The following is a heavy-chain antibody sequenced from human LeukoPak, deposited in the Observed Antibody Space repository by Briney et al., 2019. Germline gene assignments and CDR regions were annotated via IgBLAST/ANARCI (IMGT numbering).Heavy chain of an antibody. CDR1: GGSFSGYY. J-gene: IGHJ4*02. V-gene: IGHV4-34*01. D-gene: IGHD3-16*01. CDR3: ATFRWGVGFEY. Sequence: SETLSLTCAVYGGSFSGYYWTFIRQPPGKGPEWIGEINHSGSTNYNPSLKSRVTISVDTSRNEFSLRLNPVTAADTAVYYRATFRWGVGFEYWGQGTLVTVSS. CDR2: INHSGST.